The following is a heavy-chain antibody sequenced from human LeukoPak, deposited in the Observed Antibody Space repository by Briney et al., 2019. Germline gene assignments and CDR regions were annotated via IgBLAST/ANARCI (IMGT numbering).Heavy chain of an antibody. D-gene: IGHD6-13*01. CDR3: AKQQLVRCFDY. Sequence: SQTLSLTCIVSGDXISSGGYYWSWIRQHPGKGLEWIAYIYYTGSTYYNPSLKSRVTISVDTSKTQFSLKLSSVTAADTAVYYCAKQQLVRCFDYWGQGTLVTVSS. CDR2: IYYTGST. V-gene: IGHV4-31*03. J-gene: IGHJ4*02. CDR1: GDXISSGGYY.